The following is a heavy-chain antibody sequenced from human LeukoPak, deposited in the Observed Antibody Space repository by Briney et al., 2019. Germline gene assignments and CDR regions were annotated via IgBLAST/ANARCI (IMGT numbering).Heavy chain of an antibody. CDR3: AKSLFVVVPAARPAFDY. J-gene: IGHJ4*02. V-gene: IGHV3-30*18. CDR2: ISYDGSNK. D-gene: IGHD2-2*01. Sequence: GGSLRLSCAASGFTFSSYGMHWVRQAPGKGLEWVAVISYDGSNKYYADSVKGRFTISRDNSKNTLYLQMNSLRAEDTAVYYCAKSLFVVVPAARPAFDYWGQGTLVTVSS. CDR1: GFTFSSYG.